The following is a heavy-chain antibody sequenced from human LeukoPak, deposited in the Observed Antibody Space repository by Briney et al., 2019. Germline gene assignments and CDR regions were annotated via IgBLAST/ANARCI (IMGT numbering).Heavy chain of an antibody. D-gene: IGHD3-9*01. CDR3: AKGDNGILTGYYNSFDS. J-gene: IGHJ4*02. Sequence: GGSLRLSCAASGFTFSSYSMNWVRQAPGKGLEWVSYISSSSSTIYYADSVKGRFTISRDNSRNTLYLQMNSLRAEDTALFYCAKGDNGILTGYYNSFDSWGQGTLVTVSS. CDR2: ISSSSSTI. V-gene: IGHV3-48*01. CDR1: GFTFSSYS.